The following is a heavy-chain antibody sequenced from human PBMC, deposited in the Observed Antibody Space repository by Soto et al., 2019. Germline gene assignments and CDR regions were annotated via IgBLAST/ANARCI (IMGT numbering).Heavy chain of an antibody. CDR3: ARDSRYYDFWSGPPAAFDI. CDR1: GGTFSSYA. CDR2: IIPIFGTA. J-gene: IGHJ3*02. V-gene: IGHV1-69*13. Sequence: SVKVSCKASGGTFSSYAISWVRQAPGQGLEWMGGIIPIFGTANYAQKFQVRVTITADESTSTAYMELSSLRSEDTAVYYCARDSRYYDFWSGPPAAFDIWGQGTMVTVSS. D-gene: IGHD3-3*01.